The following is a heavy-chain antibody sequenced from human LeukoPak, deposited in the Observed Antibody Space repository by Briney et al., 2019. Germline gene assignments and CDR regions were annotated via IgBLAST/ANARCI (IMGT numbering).Heavy chain of an antibody. CDR1: GNTYTSFG. J-gene: IGHJ4*02. D-gene: IGHD6-19*01. CDR3: ARDDPSIAVAGRD. Sequence: ASVKVYCNASGNTYTSFGISWVRQTPGQRLEWIGWISAYNGNTNYAQKLQGRVTMTTDTSTSTAYMELRSLRSDDTAVYYCARDDPSIAVAGRDWGQGTLVTVSS. CDR2: ISAYNGNT. V-gene: IGHV1-18*01.